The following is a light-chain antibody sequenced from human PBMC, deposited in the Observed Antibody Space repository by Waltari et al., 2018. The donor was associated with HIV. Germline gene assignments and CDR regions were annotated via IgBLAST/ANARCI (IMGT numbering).Light chain of an antibody. CDR1: QPIGSS. CDR3: QQYHTNPLT. CDR2: GAS. J-gene: IGKJ4*01. Sequence: ASRMTQSPSSFPASTGASVTTTCRASQPIGSSLAWYQQTPGEAPYLLVYGASTLQSGVPSRFSGSGSGTDFTLTITCLQVEDFATYFCQQYHTNPLTFGGGSKVEI. V-gene: IGKV1-8*01.